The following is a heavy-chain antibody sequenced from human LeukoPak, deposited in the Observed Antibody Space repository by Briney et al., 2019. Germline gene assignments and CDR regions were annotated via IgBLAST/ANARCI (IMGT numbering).Heavy chain of an antibody. CDR2: IYDGGST. D-gene: IGHD5-12*01. CDR3: ATHRRPGSGGYENAFEI. Sequence: SETLSLTCTVPGASIGSTTYYWDWFRQPPGKGLEWIGNIYDGGSTHYNPSLKSRLTMSVDTSKNHFSLRLNSVTAADTAIYYCATHRRPGSGGYENAFEIWGQGTMVTVSS. J-gene: IGHJ3*02. V-gene: IGHV4-39*01. CDR1: GASIGSTTYY.